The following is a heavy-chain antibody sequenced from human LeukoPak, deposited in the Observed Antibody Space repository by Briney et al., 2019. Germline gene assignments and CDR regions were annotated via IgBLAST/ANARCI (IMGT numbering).Heavy chain of an antibody. V-gene: IGHV4-4*02. CDR3: ARKTFEEPYDY. CDR1: GFTFTSYAM. Sequence: GSLRLSCAASGFTFTSYAMSWVRQPPGKRLEWIGEIYHTGSTNYNPSLTSRVTISVDESKNQFSLKLTPVTAADTAVYYCARKTFEEPYDYWGQGALVTVSS. CDR2: IYHTGST. J-gene: IGHJ4*02. D-gene: IGHD1-26*01.